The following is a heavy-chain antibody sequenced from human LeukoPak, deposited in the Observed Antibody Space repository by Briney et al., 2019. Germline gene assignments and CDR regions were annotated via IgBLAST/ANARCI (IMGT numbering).Heavy chain of an antibody. CDR1: GFTFSSYG. Sequence: PGGSLRLSCAASGFTFSSYGMHWVRQAPGKGLEWVAVIWYDGSNKYYADSVKGRFTISRDNSKNTLYLQMNSLRAEDTAVYYCARAPSLYGGNYYYYGMDVWGQGTTVTVSS. J-gene: IGHJ6*02. V-gene: IGHV3-33*01. CDR2: IWYDGSNK. CDR3: ARAPSLYGGNYYYYGMDV. D-gene: IGHD4-23*01.